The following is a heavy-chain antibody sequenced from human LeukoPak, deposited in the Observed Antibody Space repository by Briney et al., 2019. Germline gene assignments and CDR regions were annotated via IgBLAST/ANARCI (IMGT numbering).Heavy chain of an antibody. CDR2: IRYDGGNK. J-gene: IGHJ4*02. CDR1: GFTFSTYG. Sequence: GGSLRLSCGASGFTFSTYGMHWVRQAPGKWLEWVAFIRYDGGNKYYADSVNGRFTISRDNSKNTLYLQMNSLRAEDTAVYYCAKDSLRKSIVGTTTRGVNDYWGQGTLVTVSS. CDR3: AKDSLRKSIVGTTTRGVNDY. D-gene: IGHD1-26*01. V-gene: IGHV3-30*02.